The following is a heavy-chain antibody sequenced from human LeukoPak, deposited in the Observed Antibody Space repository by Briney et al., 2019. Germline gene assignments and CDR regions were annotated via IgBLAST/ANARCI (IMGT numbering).Heavy chain of an antibody. CDR3: ARAEGPFGSSSWYLDY. J-gene: IGHJ4*02. Sequence: PSETLSLTCAAYGGSFSGYYWSWIRQPPGKGLEWIGEINHSGSTNYNPSLKSRVTISVDTSKNQFSLKLSSVTAADTAVYYCARAEGPFGSSSWYLDYWGQGTLVTVSS. CDR2: INHSGST. D-gene: IGHD6-13*01. V-gene: IGHV4-34*01. CDR1: GGSFSGYY.